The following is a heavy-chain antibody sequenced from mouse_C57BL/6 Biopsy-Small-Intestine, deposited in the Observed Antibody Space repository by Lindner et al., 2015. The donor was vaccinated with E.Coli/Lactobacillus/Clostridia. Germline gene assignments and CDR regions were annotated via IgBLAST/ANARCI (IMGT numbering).Heavy chain of an antibody. CDR3: ARSSWYYFDY. V-gene: IGHV5-17*01. CDR2: ISSGSSTI. CDR1: GFTFSDYG. J-gene: IGHJ2*01. D-gene: IGHD1-1*01. Sequence: QLQESGGGLVKPGGSLKLSCAASGFTFSDYGMHWVRQAPEKGLEWVAYISSGSSTIYYADTVKGRFTISRDNVKNTLFLQMTSLRSEDTAMYYCARSSWYYFDYWGQGTTLTVSS.